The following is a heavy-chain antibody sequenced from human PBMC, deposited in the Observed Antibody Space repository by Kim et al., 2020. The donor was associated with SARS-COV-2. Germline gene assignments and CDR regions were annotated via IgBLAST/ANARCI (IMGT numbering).Heavy chain of an antibody. CDR3: TRVDMGPRPYYYYGMDV. CDR1: GFTFGDYA. D-gene: IGHD3-16*01. CDR2: IRSKAYGGTT. J-gene: IGHJ6*02. Sequence: GGSLRLSCTASGFTFGDYAMSWVRQAPGKGLEWVGFIRSKAYGGTTEYAASVKGRFTISRDDSKSIAYLQMNSLKTEDTAVYYCTRVDMGPRPYYYYGMDVWGQGTTVTVSS. V-gene: IGHV3-49*04.